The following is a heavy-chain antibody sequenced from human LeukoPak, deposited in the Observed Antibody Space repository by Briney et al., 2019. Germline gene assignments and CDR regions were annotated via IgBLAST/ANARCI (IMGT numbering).Heavy chain of an antibody. J-gene: IGHJ4*02. V-gene: IGHV3-20*04. D-gene: IGHD5-12*01. CDR3: ARVAYSAYDYPTLLPPFDY. Sequence: AGGSLRLSCAASGFTFSSYWMSWVRQAPGKGLEWVSGINWSDGSTAYADSAKGRFTTSRDNAKNSLYLQMNSLRAEDTALYSCARVAYSAYDYPTLLPPFDYWGQGTLVTVSS. CDR1: GFTFSSYW. CDR2: INWSDGST.